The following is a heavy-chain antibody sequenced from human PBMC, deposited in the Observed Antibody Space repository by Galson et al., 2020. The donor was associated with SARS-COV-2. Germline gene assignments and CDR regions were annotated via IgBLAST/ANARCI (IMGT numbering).Heavy chain of an antibody. D-gene: IGHD4-17*01. Sequence: GESLKISCAASGFTFSSYSMNWVRQAPGKGLEWVSSISSSSSYIYYADSVKGRFTISRDNAKNSLYLQMNSLRAEDTAVYYCARDGVYGDYELVFYFDYWGQGTLVTVSS. CDR3: ARDGVYGDYELVFYFDY. V-gene: IGHV3-21*01. CDR2: ISSSSSYI. J-gene: IGHJ4*02. CDR1: GFTFSSYS.